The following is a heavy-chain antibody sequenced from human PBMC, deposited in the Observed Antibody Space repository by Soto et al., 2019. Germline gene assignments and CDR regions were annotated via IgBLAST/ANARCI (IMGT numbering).Heavy chain of an antibody. CDR1: GGTFSSYA. V-gene: IGHV1-69*01. CDR2: IIPIFGTA. CDR3: ARSYYDILTAYLSGCYYFDY. J-gene: IGHJ4*02. Sequence: QVQLVQSGAEVKKPGSSVKVSCKASGGTFSSYAISWVRLAPGQGLEWMGGIIPIFGTANYAQKFQGRVTITADESTSTAYMELSSLRSEDTAVYYCARSYYDILTAYLSGCYYFDYWGQGTLVTVSS. D-gene: IGHD3-9*01.